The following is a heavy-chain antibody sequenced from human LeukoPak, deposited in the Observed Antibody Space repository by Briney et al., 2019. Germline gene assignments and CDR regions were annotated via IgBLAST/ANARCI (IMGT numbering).Heavy chain of an antibody. CDR1: GYTFTSYD. CDR2: INPNSGGT. Sequence: GASVKVSCKASGYTFTSYDINWVRQATGQGLEWMGWINPNSGGTNYAQKFQGRVTMTRDTSISTAYMELSRLRSDDTAVYYCARDLEGNGAAAGTITFDYWGQGTLVTVSS. V-gene: IGHV1-2*02. D-gene: IGHD6-13*01. CDR3: ARDLEGNGAAAGTITFDY. J-gene: IGHJ4*02.